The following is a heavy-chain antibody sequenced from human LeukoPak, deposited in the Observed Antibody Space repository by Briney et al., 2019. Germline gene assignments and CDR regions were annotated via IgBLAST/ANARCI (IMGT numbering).Heavy chain of an antibody. CDR2: IHQDGSEK. D-gene: IGHD5-24*01. CDR3: ARLYRDGHGYFDY. CDR1: GFTFSTSW. J-gene: IGHJ4*02. Sequence: GGSLRLSCAASGFTFSTSWMSWVRQAPGNGLEWVANIHQDGSEKYYVDSVKGRFTVSRDNAKNSLYLQMNSLRAEDTALYYCARLYRDGHGYFDYWGQGTLVTVSS. V-gene: IGHV3-7*01.